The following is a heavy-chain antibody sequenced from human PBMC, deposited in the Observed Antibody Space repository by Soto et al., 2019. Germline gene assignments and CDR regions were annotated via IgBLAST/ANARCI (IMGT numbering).Heavy chain of an antibody. J-gene: IGHJ4*02. V-gene: IGHV3-73*01. CDR2: IRSKANSCAT. D-gene: IGHD3-22*01. Sequence: PGGSLRPSCAASWFTFSGSAMHWVRQASGKGLEWVGRIRSKANSCATAYAASVKGRFTISRDDSKNTAYLQMNSLKTEDTAVYYCTSPTYYYDSSGYYYFDYWGQGTLVTVSS. CDR1: WFTFSGSA. CDR3: TSPTYYYDSSGYYYFDY.